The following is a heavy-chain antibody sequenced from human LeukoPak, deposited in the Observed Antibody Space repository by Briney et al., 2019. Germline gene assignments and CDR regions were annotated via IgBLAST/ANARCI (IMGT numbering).Heavy chain of an antibody. D-gene: IGHD6-19*01. CDR2: ISGSGGST. CDR1: GFTFINYA. V-gene: IGHV3-23*01. J-gene: IGHJ4*02. CDR3: AGPSGYSSSRFDY. Sequence: TGGSLRLSCAASGFTFINYAMTWVRQAPGKGLEWVSGISGSGGSTYYADSVKGRFTISRDNAKNTLYLQMNSLRAEDTAVYYCAGPSGYSSSRFDYWGQGTLVTVSS.